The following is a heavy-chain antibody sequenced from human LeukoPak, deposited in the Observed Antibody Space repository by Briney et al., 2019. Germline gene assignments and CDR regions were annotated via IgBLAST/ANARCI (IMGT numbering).Heavy chain of an antibody. CDR2: MNPNSGNT. V-gene: IGHV1-8*02. Sequence: ASVKVSCKASGYTFTSYDINWVRQATGQGLEWMGWMNPNSGNTGYAQKFQGRVTMTRDMSTSTVYMELSSLRSEDTAVYYCARSRLWSPRDAFDIWAQGTMVTVSS. CDR1: GYTFTSYD. D-gene: IGHD3-16*01. J-gene: IGHJ3*02. CDR3: ARSRLWSPRDAFDI.